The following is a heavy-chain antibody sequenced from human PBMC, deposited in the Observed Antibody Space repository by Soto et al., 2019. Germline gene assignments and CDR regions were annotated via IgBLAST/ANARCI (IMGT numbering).Heavy chain of an antibody. V-gene: IGHV1-69*08. CDR2: IIPILDTA. J-gene: IGHJ6*02. Sequence: QVQLVQSGAEVEKPGSSVKVSCKASGGTFTSYSISWVRQAPGQGLEWMGRIIPILDTANYAQRFQGRVTITADKSTSTAYMELSSLRSEDTAVYFCSRGYCSGGSCYGYYGMDVWGQGTTVTVSS. D-gene: IGHD2-15*01. CDR3: SRGYCSGGSCYGYYGMDV. CDR1: GGTFTSYS.